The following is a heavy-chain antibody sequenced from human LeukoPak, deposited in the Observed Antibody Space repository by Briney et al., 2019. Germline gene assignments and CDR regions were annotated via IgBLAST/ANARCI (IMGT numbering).Heavy chain of an antibody. Sequence: ASVKVSCKASGYTFTGYYMHWVRQAPGQGLEWMGWINPNSGGTNYAQKFQGRVTMTRDTSTSTVYMELSSLRSEDTAVYYCAREGYTIDYWGQGTLVTVSS. CDR2: INPNSGGT. CDR3: AREGYTIDY. CDR1: GYTFTGYY. V-gene: IGHV1-2*02. D-gene: IGHD5-18*01. J-gene: IGHJ4*02.